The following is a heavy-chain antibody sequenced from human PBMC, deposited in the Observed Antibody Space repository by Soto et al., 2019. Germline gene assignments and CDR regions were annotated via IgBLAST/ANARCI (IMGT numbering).Heavy chain of an antibody. Sequence: GGSLRLSCAASGFTLSNYGMSWVRQAPGKGLEWVSVIYSGGSTYYADSVKGRFTISRDNSKNTLYLQMNSLRAEDTAVYYCARMYNWNYYGMDVWGQGTTVTVSS. CDR1: GFTLSNYG. CDR2: IYSGGST. J-gene: IGHJ6*02. D-gene: IGHD1-20*01. CDR3: ARMYNWNYYGMDV. V-gene: IGHV3-53*01.